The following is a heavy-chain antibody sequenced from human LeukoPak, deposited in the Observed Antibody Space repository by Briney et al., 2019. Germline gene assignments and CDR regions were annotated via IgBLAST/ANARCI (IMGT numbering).Heavy chain of an antibody. D-gene: IGHD3-3*01. CDR1: GGSVTSTNW. CDR3: ARVGGFYPTLDY. CDR2: VHLDGRT. Sequence: PSETLSLTCDVSGGSVTSTNWWTWVRQPPGKGLEWIGEVHLDGRTNYNPSLKSPLTMSVDLPENHISLRLTSVTAADTAVYYCARVGGFYPTLDYSGQGTLVTVSS. J-gene: IGHJ4*02. V-gene: IGHV4-4*02.